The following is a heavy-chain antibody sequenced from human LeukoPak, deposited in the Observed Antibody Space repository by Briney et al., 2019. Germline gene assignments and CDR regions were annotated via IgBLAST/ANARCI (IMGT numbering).Heavy chain of an antibody. D-gene: IGHD6-6*01. Sequence: SGPTLVNPTQTLTLTCTFSGFSLSTSGVGVGWIRQPPGKALEWLAPIYWDDDKRYNPSLKSRLTITKDTSKNQVVLTMTNMDPVDTATYYCARDSSSYYMDVWGKGTTVTVSS. CDR2: IYWDDDK. V-gene: IGHV2-5*02. CDR1: GFSLSTSGVG. J-gene: IGHJ6*03. CDR3: ARDSSSYYMDV.